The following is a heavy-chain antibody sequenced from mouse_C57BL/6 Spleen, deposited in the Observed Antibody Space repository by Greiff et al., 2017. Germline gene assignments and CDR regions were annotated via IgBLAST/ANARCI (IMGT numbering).Heavy chain of an antibody. CDR2: IHPNSGST. CDR1: GYTFTSYW. Sequence: VQLQQPGAELVKPGASVKLSCKASGYTFTSYWMHWVKQRPGQGLEWIGMIHPNSGSTNYNEKFKSKATLTVDKSSSTAYMQLSSLTSEDSAVYYCASYTVVAPLDVWGTGTTVTVSS. CDR3: ASYTVVAPLDV. V-gene: IGHV1-64*01. D-gene: IGHD1-1*01. J-gene: IGHJ1*03.